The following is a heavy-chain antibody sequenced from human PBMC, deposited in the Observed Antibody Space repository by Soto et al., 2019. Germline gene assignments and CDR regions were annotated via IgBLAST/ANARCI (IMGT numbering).Heavy chain of an antibody. D-gene: IGHD1-20*01. CDR2: ISSRSDI. J-gene: IGHJ6*02. CDR3: AIEYNAWPLAYGLDV. CDR1: GFTFSTYS. Sequence: PGGSLRLSCVGSGFTFSTYSIHWVRQAPGKGLEWVSSISSRSDIYYANSVKGRFTISRDNAKNSVSLQMNSLRAEDTAVYYCAIEYNAWPLAYGLDVWGQGTTVTVSS. V-gene: IGHV3-21*01.